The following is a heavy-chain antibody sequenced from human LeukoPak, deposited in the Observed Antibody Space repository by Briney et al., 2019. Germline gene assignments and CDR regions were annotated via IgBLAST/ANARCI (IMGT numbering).Heavy chain of an antibody. V-gene: IGHV1-2*02. D-gene: IGHD4-23*01. CDR3: APTVVRSGGNDAFDI. Sequence: ASVKVSCKASGYTFTGYYMHWVRQAPGQGLEWMGWINPNSGGTNYAQKFQGRVTMTRDTSISTAYMELSRLRSDATAVYYCAPTVVRSGGNDAFDIWGQGTMVTVSS. J-gene: IGHJ3*02. CDR2: INPNSGGT. CDR1: GYTFTGYY.